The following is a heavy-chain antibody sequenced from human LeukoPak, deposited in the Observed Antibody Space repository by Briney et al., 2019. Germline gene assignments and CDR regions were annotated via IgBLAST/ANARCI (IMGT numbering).Heavy chain of an antibody. Sequence: ASVKVSCKASGGTFSSYAISWVRHAPGQRLEWMGWINAGNGNTKYSQKFQGRVTITRDTSASTAYMELSSLRSEDTAVYYCASGTGKGTNYYDSYYYGMDVWGQGTTVTVSS. CDR3: ASGTGKGTNYYDSYYYGMDV. D-gene: IGHD3-22*01. J-gene: IGHJ6*02. CDR2: INAGNGNT. CDR1: GGTFSSYA. V-gene: IGHV1-3*01.